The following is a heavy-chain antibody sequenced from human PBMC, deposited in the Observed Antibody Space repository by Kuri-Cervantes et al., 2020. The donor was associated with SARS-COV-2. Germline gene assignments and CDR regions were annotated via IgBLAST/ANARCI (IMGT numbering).Heavy chain of an antibody. CDR1: EFTFSSYD. J-gene: IGHJ4*02. V-gene: IGHV3-23*01. Sequence: GESLKISCAASEFTFSSYDMTWVRQAPGKGLEWVSGIINSGGNTDYADSVKGRFTISRDNSKNTLYLQMNSLRAEDTAVYYCTKGMWELLPWGYYFDSWGQGTLVTVSS. D-gene: IGHD1-26*01. CDR2: IINSGGNT. CDR3: TKGMWELLPWGYYFDS.